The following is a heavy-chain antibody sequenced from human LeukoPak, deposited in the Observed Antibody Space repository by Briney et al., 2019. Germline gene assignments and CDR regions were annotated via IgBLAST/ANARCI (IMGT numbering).Heavy chain of an antibody. CDR1: GFTFSSYS. D-gene: IGHD3-3*01. J-gene: IGHJ4*02. CDR3: ARGSFVLEWLFDY. Sequence: GESLKISCAASGFTFSSYSMNWVRQAPGKGLEWVSSISSSSSYIYYADSVKGRFTISRDNAKNSLYLQMNSLRAEDTAVYYCARGSFVLEWLFDYWGQGTLVTVSS. CDR2: ISSSSSYI. V-gene: IGHV3-21*01.